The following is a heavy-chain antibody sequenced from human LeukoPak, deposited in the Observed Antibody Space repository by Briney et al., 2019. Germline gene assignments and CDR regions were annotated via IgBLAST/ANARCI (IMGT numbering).Heavy chain of an antibody. D-gene: IGHD5-18*01. CDR3: ARDGGYSYGYPLDY. CDR2: ISSSSSYI. CDR1: GFTFSSYS. Sequence: PGGSLRLSCAASGFTFSSYSMNWVRQAPGKGLEWVSSISSSSSYIYYADSVKGRFTISRDNAENSLYLQMNSLRAEDTAVYYCARDGGYSYGYPLDYWGQGTLVTVSS. V-gene: IGHV3-21*01. J-gene: IGHJ4*02.